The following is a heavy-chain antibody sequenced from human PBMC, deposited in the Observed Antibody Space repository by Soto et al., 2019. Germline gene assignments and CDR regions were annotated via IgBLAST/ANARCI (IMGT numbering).Heavy chain of an antibody. J-gene: IGHJ4*02. Sequence: SETLSLTCTVSGGSIRSSSYYWGWIRQPPGKGLEWIGSIYYSGSTYYNPSLKSRVTISVDTSKNQFSLKLSSVTAADTAVYYCARFSGYDTNFDYWGQGTLVTVSS. CDR1: GGSIRSSSYY. CDR3: ARFSGYDTNFDY. D-gene: IGHD5-12*01. CDR2: IYYSGST. V-gene: IGHV4-39*01.